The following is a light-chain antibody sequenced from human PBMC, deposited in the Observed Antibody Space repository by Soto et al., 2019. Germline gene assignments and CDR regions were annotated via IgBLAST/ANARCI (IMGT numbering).Light chain of an antibody. CDR3: QSFDSSLSTSAV. J-gene: IGLJ2*01. CDR1: SSNIGAGFD. V-gene: IGLV1-40*01. Sequence: QAVVTQPPSVSGAPGQRVTISCTGGSSNIGAGFDVHWYRQVPGTAPELLIYGNNNRPSGVPARFYGSKSGTSASLAITGLQADDEALYYCQSFDSSLSTSAVFGGGTKLTVL. CDR2: GNN.